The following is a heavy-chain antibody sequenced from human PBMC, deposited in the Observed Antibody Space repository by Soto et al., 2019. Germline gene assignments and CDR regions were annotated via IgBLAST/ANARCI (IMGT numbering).Heavy chain of an antibody. CDR1: GFALSSSGMC. D-gene: IGHD6-6*01. Sequence: SGPTLVNPTQTRTLSCTFSGFALSSSGMCVSWIRQPPGKALEWLALIDWDDDKYYSTSLKTRLTISKDTSKNQVVLTMTNMDPVDTATYYCARIRGGQLGPPYYYGMDVWGQGTTVTVSS. J-gene: IGHJ6*02. CDR3: ARIRGGQLGPPYYYGMDV. V-gene: IGHV2-70*01. CDR2: IDWDDDK.